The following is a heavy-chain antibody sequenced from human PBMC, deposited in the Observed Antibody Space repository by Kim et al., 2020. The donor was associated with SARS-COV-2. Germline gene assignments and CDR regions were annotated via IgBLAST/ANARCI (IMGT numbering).Heavy chain of an antibody. V-gene: IGHV4-61*06. J-gene: IGHJ3*02. Sequence: NPSLKSQVTISVDTSKHQFSLKLSSVPAADTAVYYCAMIRSPILGAFDIWGQGTMVTVSS. D-gene: IGHD3-22*01. CDR3: AMIRSPILGAFDI.